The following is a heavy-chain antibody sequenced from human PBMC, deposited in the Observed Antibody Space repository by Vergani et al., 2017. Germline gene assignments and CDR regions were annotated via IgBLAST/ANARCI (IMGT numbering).Heavy chain of an antibody. J-gene: IGHJ4*02. D-gene: IGHD3-22*01. CDR1: GYSISSGYY. CDR3: ARDQESGYYDSSED. V-gene: IGHV4-38-2*02. Sequence: QVQLQESGPGLVKPSETLSLTCAVSGYSISSGYYWGWIRQPPGKGLEWIANIYHSGSTYYSPSLKSRVTISVDTSKNQFSLRLTSVTAADTAVYYCARDQESGYYDSSEDWGQGTLVTVSS. CDR2: IYHSGST.